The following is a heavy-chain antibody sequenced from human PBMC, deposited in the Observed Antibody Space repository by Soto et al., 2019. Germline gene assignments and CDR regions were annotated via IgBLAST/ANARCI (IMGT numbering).Heavy chain of an antibody. Sequence: PGGSLRLSCAASGFTVSSNHMSWVRQAPGKGLEWVSVIYSGGSTYYADSVKGRFTISRDNSKNTLYLQMNSLRAEDTAVYYCARSYDYIWGSPLNFDYWGQGTLVTVSS. V-gene: IGHV3-53*01. CDR2: IYSGGST. CDR1: GFTVSSNH. J-gene: IGHJ4*02. D-gene: IGHD3-16*01. CDR3: ARSYDYIWGSPLNFDY.